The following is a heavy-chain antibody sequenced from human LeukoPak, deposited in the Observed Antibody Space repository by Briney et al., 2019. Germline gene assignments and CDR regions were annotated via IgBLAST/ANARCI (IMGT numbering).Heavy chain of an antibody. D-gene: IGHD3-16*01. Sequence: SVKVPCKSSGGTFSSYAISWVRQAPGQGLEWMGGIIPIFGTANYPQKFQGRVTITADESTSTAYMELSSLRSEDTAVYYCARGVSLVDYVWGSVNYYYYYYMDVWGKGTTVTISS. CDR2: IIPIFGTA. V-gene: IGHV1-69*13. CDR1: GGTFSSYA. CDR3: ARGVSLVDYVWGSVNYYYYYYMDV. J-gene: IGHJ6*03.